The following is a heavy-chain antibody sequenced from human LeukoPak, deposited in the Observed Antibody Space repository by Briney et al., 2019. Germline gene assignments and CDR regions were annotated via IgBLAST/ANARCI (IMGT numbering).Heavy chain of an antibody. CDR3: ARDLRGPFDI. CDR2: ISYDGSNK. J-gene: IGHJ3*02. V-gene: IGHV3-30*03. D-gene: IGHD3-10*01. Sequence: GGSLRLSCAASGFTFSSYGMHWVRQAPGKGLEWVAVISYDGSNKYYADSVKGRFTISRDSSKNTLYLHMNNLRADDTAVYYCARDLRGPFDIWGQGTMVTVSS. CDR1: GFTFSSYG.